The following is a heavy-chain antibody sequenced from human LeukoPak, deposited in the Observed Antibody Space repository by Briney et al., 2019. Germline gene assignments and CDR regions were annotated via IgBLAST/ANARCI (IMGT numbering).Heavy chain of an antibody. V-gene: IGHV4-4*07. CDR1: GGSISTYY. Sequence: SETLSLTCTVSGGSISTYYWSWIRQPAGKGLEWIGRIHTSGNSDYNPSLKSRVTMSVDTSKNQFSLKVRSVTAADTAVYYCAREASATARPLVSNDYWGQGTLVTVSS. CDR3: AREASATARPLVSNDY. D-gene: IGHD6-6*01. J-gene: IGHJ4*02. CDR2: IHTSGNS.